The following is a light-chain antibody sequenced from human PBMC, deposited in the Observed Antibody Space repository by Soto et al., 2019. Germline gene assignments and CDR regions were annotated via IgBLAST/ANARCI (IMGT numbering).Light chain of an antibody. V-gene: IGKV3-11*01. J-gene: IGKJ1*01. CDR1: QSGSRY. Sequence: EIVLTQSPATLYLSPGERATLSCRASQSGSRYFAWYQQKPGQAPRLLTYDASNRGTVIPARFSGSGSGPVFTLAISGQEPDDFAVYYCSQRGNWPVTFGQGTRVDIK. CDR3: SQRGNWPVT. CDR2: DAS.